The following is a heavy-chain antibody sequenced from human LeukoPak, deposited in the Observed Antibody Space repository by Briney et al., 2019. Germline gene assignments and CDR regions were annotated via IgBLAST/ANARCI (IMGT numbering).Heavy chain of an antibody. J-gene: IGHJ6*02. V-gene: IGHV3-74*01. Sequence: RGSLRLSCAASGFTFSSYWMHWVRQAPGKGLVWVSRINSDGSTTYYADSVKGRFTISRDNAKSTLYLQLSSLRAEDTAVYYCARGKYYGMDVWGQGTTVTVSS. CDR1: GFTFSSYW. CDR2: INSDGSTT. CDR3: ARGKYYGMDV.